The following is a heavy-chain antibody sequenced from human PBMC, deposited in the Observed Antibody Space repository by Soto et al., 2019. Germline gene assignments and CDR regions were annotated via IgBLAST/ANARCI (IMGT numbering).Heavy chain of an antibody. Sequence: QVQLVQSGAEVKTPGASVKVSCKASGYTFTSYGVSWVRQAPGQGLEWMGWISAYNGDTNDEQKVQGRVTMTTDTHATTNYMEERSLRPDHSAVYYCARDQGAGHYGMDVWGQGTTVTVSS. CDR1: GYTFTSYG. CDR3: ARDQGAGHYGMDV. V-gene: IGHV1-18*01. J-gene: IGHJ6*02. CDR2: ISAYNGDT. D-gene: IGHD3-10*01.